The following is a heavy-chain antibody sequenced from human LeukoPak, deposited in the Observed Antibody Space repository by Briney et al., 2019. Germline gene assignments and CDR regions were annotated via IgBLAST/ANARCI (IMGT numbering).Heavy chain of an antibody. J-gene: IGHJ4*02. D-gene: IGHD2-2*01. Sequence: GGSLRLSCAASGFTFSSYGMHWVRQAPGKGLEWVAFIRYDGSNKYYADSVKGRFTISRDNSKNTLYLQMNSLRAEDTAVYYCAKGVSRRSSTSCYDYWGQGTLVTVSS. V-gene: IGHV3-30*02. CDR3: AKGVSRRSSTSCYDY. CDR2: IRYDGSNK. CDR1: GFTFSSYG.